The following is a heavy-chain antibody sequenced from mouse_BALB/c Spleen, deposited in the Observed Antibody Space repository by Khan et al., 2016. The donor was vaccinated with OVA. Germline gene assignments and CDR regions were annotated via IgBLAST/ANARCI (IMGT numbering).Heavy chain of an antibody. CDR1: GYTFTNYV. J-gene: IGHJ3*01. Sequence: VQLQQSGPELVEPGASVKMSCKASGYTFTNYVMHWVKQKPGQGLKWIGYINPYNAGTRYNEKFKDKATLTSDISSTTAYMEVSSLTSEDSAVYYCAREASSWDFSFPYWGQGTLVTVSA. CDR3: AREASSWDFSFPY. V-gene: IGHV1S136*01. CDR2: INPYNAGT. D-gene: IGHD4-1*01.